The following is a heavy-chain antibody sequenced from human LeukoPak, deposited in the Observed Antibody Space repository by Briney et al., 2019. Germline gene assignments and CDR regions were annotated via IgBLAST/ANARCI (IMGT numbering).Heavy chain of an antibody. J-gene: IGHJ5*02. CDR2: ISSSSSYI. D-gene: IGHD5-12*01. Sequence: GGSLRLSCAASGFTFSSYSMNWVRQAPGKGLEWVSSISSSSSYIYYADSVKGRFTISRDNAKNSLYLQMNSLRAEDTAVYYCAILSYSGYAAWDWFDPWGQGTLVTVSS. CDR3: AILSYSGYAAWDWFDP. V-gene: IGHV3-21*01. CDR1: GFTFSSYS.